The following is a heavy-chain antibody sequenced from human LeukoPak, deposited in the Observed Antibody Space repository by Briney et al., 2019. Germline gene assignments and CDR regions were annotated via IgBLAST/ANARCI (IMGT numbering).Heavy chain of an antibody. CDR3: ARGAYSFLQY. CDR2: INPSGGST. D-gene: IGHD2-21*01. CDR1: GYSFTSNY. J-gene: IGHJ4*02. V-gene: IGHV1-46*01. Sequence: ASVKVSCKASGYSFTSNYIHWVRQAPGQGLEWMGVINPSGGSTTYAQKFQGRVTMTRDTSTSTVYMEVSSLRSEDTAVYYCARGAYSFLQYWGQGTLVTVSS.